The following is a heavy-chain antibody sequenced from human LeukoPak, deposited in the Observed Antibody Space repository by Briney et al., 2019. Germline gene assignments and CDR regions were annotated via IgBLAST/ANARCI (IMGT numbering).Heavy chain of an antibody. CDR1: GGSISSGGYY. CDR2: IYYSGST. CDR3: ARRGPRYNWFDP. Sequence: SQTLSLTCTVFGGSISSGGYYWSWIRQHPGKGLEWIGYIYYSGSTYYNPSLKSRVTISVDTSKNQFSLKLSSVTAADTAVYYCARRGPRYNWFDPWGQGTLVTVSS. J-gene: IGHJ5*02. V-gene: IGHV4-31*03.